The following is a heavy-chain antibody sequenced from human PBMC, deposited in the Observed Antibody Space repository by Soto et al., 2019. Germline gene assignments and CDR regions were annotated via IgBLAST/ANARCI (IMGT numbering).Heavy chain of an antibody. V-gene: IGHV1-8*01. CDR3: ARARNTYYYGSGSYYIMIFDY. CDR2: MNPNSGNT. Sequence: ASVKVSCKASGYTFTSYDINWVRQATGQGLEWMGWMNPNSGNTGYAQKFQGRVTMTRNTSISTAYMELSSLRSEDTAVYYCARARNTYYYGSGSYYIMIFDYWGQGTLVTVSS. D-gene: IGHD3-10*01. J-gene: IGHJ4*02. CDR1: GYTFTSYD.